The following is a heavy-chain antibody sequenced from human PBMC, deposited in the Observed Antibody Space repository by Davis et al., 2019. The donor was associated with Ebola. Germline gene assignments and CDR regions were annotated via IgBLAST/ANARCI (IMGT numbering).Heavy chain of an antibody. Sequence: PGGSLRLSCVASGFSFSDAWMTWVRQAPGKGPEWVAHMNQDGGEKYHVDSVKGRFTISRDNAKNSLYLQMNSLRIEDTAVYYCARDYGLDVWGQGTTVTVSS. J-gene: IGHJ6*02. CDR1: GFSFSDAW. CDR2: MNQDGGEK. V-gene: IGHV3-7*01. CDR3: ARDYGLDV.